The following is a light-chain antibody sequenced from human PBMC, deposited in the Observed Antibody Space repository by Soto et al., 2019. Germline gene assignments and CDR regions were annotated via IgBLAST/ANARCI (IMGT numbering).Light chain of an antibody. CDR2: YDS. V-gene: IGLV3-21*01. J-gene: IGLJ2*01. CDR3: QVWEATGDQVV. Sequence: SYELTQPPSVSGAPGETARISCGGNNVGNRSVHWYQQKPGQAPFLVIYYDSDRPSGIPERFAGSNSGNTATLIISRVEAGDEADYYCQVWEATGDQVVFGGGTKLTVL. CDR1: NVGNRS.